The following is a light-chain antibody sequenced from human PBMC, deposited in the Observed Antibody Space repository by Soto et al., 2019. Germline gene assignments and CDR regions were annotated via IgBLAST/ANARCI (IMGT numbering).Light chain of an antibody. CDR3: EQYSGSAIT. CDR2: GAS. V-gene: IGKV3-20*01. J-gene: IGKJ5*01. CDR1: QSVSSNF. Sequence: EIVLTQSPGTLSLSPGERATLSCRASQSVSSNFLAWFQQKPGQAPRLLIYGASSRATGIPDRFSGSGYGTDFTLTIRRLEPEEFAVYYCEQYSGSAITFGQGTRLDIK.